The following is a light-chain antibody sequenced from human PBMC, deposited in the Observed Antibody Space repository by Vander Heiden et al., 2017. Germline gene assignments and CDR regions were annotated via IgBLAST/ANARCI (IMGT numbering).Light chain of an antibody. J-gene: IGLJ1*01. Sequence: QSALSQPRPVPGSLGQSVTISCTGTSSDVGGYNYVSWYQQHPGKAPKVMIYDVNKRPSGVPDRFSGSKSGNTASLTISGLQAEDEADYYCCSYADSYPYVFGTGTKVTIL. CDR1: SSDVGGYNY. CDR3: CSYADSYPYV. V-gene: IGLV2-11*01. CDR2: DVN.